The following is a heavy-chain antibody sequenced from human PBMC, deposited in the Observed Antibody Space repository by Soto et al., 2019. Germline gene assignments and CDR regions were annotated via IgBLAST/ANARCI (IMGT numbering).Heavy chain of an antibody. D-gene: IGHD3-16*01. CDR3: ERHAAVGMKVGGVIPTQDMDV. J-gene: IGHJ6*03. Sequence: SETLSLTCTVSGGSISSSSYYWGWIRQPPGKGLEWIGSIYYSGSTYYNPSLKSRVTISVDTSKNQFSLKLSSVTAADTAVYYCERHAAVGMKVGGVIPTQDMDVWGKRTTVTVSS. V-gene: IGHV4-39*01. CDR1: GGSISSSSYY. CDR2: IYYSGST.